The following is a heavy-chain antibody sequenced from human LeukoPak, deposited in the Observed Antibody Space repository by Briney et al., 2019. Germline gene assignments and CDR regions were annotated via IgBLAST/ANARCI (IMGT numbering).Heavy chain of an antibody. V-gene: IGHV3-15*01. CDR2: IKSKADGGTT. CDR1: GLTFSNNW. J-gene: IGHJ4*02. CDR3: STDLGPAIDY. Sequence: GGSLRLSCAASGLTFSNNWMTWVRQAPGKWLEWVGRIKSKADGGTTDYSAPVKGRFIISRDDSKNTLFLQMNSLKTEDTAMYYCSTDLGPAIDYWGQGTLVTVSS.